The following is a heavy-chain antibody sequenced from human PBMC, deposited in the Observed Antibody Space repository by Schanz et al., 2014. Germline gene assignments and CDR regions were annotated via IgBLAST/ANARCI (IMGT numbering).Heavy chain of an antibody. D-gene: IGHD4-17*01. CDR2: IYSGGST. J-gene: IGHJ3*02. Sequence: EIHLVESGGGLVQPGGSLRLSCAASGFTVSNNLMRWVRQAPGKGLEWVSIIYSGGSTFYADSVKGRFTISRDNSKNTLYLQMDTLRVEDTAMFYCAKDPHRDYGGKPQTFDIWGQGTMVTVSS. V-gene: IGHV3-66*01. CDR1: GFTVSNNL. CDR3: AKDPHRDYGGKPQTFDI.